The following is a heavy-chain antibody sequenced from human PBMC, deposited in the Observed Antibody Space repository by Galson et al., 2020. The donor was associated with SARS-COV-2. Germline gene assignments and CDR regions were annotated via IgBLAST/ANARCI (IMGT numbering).Heavy chain of an antibody. CDR2: ISAYNGNT. D-gene: IGHD3-10*01. Sequence: ASVKVSCKASGYTFTSYGISWVRQAPGQGLEWMGWISAYNGNTNYAQKLQGRATMTTDTSTRTAYMELRSLRSDDTAVYYCAREHREYYFDYWGQGTLVTVSS. V-gene: IGHV1-18*01. CDR1: GYTFTSYG. CDR3: AREHREYYFDY. J-gene: IGHJ4*02.